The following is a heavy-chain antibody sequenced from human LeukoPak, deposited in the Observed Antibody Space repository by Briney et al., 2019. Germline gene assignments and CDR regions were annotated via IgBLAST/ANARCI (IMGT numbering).Heavy chain of an antibody. D-gene: IGHD2-2*01. CDR2: IVVGSGNT. J-gene: IGHJ6*02. V-gene: IGHV1-58*02. CDR1: GFTFTSSA. Sequence: GTSVKVSCKASGFTFTSSAMQWVRQARGQRLEWIGWIVVGSGNTNYAQKFQERVTITRDMSASTAYMELSSLRSEDTAVYYCAADENQDYYYYYGMDVWGQGTTVTVSS. CDR3: AADENQDYYYYYGMDV.